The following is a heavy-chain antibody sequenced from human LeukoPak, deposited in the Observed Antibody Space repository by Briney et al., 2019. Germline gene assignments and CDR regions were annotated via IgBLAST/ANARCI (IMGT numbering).Heavy chain of an antibody. Sequence: GGSLRLSCAASGFTFSSYSMNWVRQAPGKGLEWVSYISPSSSTIYYADSVKGRFTISRDDAKNSLYLQMNSLRAEDTAVYYCAGDSYDFWSGPLYWGQGTLVTVSS. CDR3: AGDSYDFWSGPLY. D-gene: IGHD3-3*01. J-gene: IGHJ4*02. CDR2: ISPSSSTI. CDR1: GFTFSSYS. V-gene: IGHV3-48*01.